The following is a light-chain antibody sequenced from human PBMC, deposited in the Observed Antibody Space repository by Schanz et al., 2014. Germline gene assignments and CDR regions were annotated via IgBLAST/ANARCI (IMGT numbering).Light chain of an antibody. CDR1: QSVTSSC. V-gene: IGKV3-20*01. CDR2: GAS. CDR3: HQYGSIQWT. J-gene: IGKJ1*01. Sequence: EIVMTQSPATLSVSPGERATLSCRASQSVTSSCLAWYQQRSGQAPRLLIYGASRRATGIPDRFSGSGSGTDFTLTISRLEPEDSAVYYCHQYGSIQWTFGQGTKVEIK.